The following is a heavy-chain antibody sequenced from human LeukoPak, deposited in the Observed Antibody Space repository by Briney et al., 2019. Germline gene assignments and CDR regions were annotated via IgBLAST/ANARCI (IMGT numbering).Heavy chain of an antibody. CDR2: INTNTGNP. Sequence: ASVKVSCKASGYTFTSYAMNWVRQAPGQGLEWMGWINTNTGNPTYAQGFTGRFVFSLDTSVSTAYLQISSLKAEDTAVYYCARVRYSSGWYSFSTYTHWYFDLWGRGTLVTVSS. CDR3: ARVRYSSGWYSFSTYTHWYFDL. D-gene: IGHD6-19*01. V-gene: IGHV7-4-1*02. CDR1: GYTFTSYA. J-gene: IGHJ2*01.